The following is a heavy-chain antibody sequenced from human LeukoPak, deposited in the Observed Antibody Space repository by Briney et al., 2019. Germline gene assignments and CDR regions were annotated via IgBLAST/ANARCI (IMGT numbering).Heavy chain of an antibody. Sequence: PGGSLRLSCAASGFTFSSYAMSWVRQAPGKGLEWVSAISGSGGSTYYADSVKGRFTISRDNSKNTLYLQTNSLRAEDTAVYYCAKYFETGYDSSGYYFDYWGQGTLVTVSS. CDR2: ISGSGGST. V-gene: IGHV3-23*01. J-gene: IGHJ4*02. D-gene: IGHD3-22*01. CDR1: GFTFSSYA. CDR3: AKYFETGYDSSGYYFDY.